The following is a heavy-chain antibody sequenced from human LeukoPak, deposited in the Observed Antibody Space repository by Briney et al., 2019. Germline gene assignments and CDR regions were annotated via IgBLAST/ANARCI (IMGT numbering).Heavy chain of an antibody. Sequence: GRSLRLSCAASGFTFSSYWMSWVRQAPGKGLEWVANIKQDGSEKYYVDSVKGRFTISRDNAKNSLYLQMNSLRAEDTAVYYCARDPFASSWPIFDYWGQGTLVTVSS. V-gene: IGHV3-7*01. CDR2: IKQDGSEK. CDR1: GFTFSSYW. J-gene: IGHJ4*02. CDR3: ARDPFASSWPIFDY. D-gene: IGHD6-13*01.